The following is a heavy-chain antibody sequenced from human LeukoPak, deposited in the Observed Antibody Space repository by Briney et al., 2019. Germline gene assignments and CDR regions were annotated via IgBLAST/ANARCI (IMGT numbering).Heavy chain of an antibody. CDR1: GGTFSSYA. CDR2: IIPIFGTA. CDR3: AGTPRGYSGYDWIY. J-gene: IGHJ4*02. Sequence: SVKVSCKASGGTFSSYAISWVRQAPGQGLEWLGGIIPIFGTANYAQKFQGRVTITTDESTSTAYMELSSLRSEDTAVYYCAGTPRGYSGYDWIYWGQGTLVTVSS. V-gene: IGHV1-69*05. D-gene: IGHD5-12*01.